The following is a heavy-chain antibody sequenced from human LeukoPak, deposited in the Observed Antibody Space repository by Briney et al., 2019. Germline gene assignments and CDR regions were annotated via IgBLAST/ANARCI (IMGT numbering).Heavy chain of an antibody. D-gene: IGHD2-21*01. CDR2: IYISGST. CDR1: GGSFSVYY. J-gene: IGHJ3*02. V-gene: IGHV4-34*01. Sequence: PSGTLCLTCAVYGGSFSVYYWRWIRQPPGKGLEWIGDIYISGSTKYNPSLKSRVTIAVGTSNNQFSLKQNSVTAADTAVYSGANGFDCGGNGKDAFDIWGQGTMVTVSS. CDR3: ANGFDCGGNGKDAFDI.